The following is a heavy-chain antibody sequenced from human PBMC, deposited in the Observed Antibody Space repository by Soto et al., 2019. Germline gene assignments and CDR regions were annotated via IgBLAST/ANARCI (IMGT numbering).Heavy chain of an antibody. J-gene: IGHJ4*02. Sequence: SETLSLTCSVSGGAISGSHWWSWVRQPPGKALEWIAEIYHNENTNYNPSLKSRVTISVDKSKNQFSLNLISVTAADTAMYYCARVPDYWGQGILVTVSS. V-gene: IGHV4-4*02. CDR1: GGAISGSHW. D-gene: IGHD2-2*01. CDR3: ARVPDY. CDR2: IYHNENT.